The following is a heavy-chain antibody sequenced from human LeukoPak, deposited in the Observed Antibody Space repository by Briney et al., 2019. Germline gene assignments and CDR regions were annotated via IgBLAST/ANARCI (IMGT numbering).Heavy chain of an antibody. D-gene: IGHD5-18*01. J-gene: IGHJ4*02. CDR3: ARSSGYSSAPEDY. CDR1: GYTFTGYY. CDR2: INPNSGGT. Sequence: HRASVKVSCKASGYTFTGYYMHWVRQAPGQGLEWMGWINPNSGGTNYAQKFQGRVTMTRDTSTSTAYMELSRLRSDDTAVYYCARSSGYSSAPEDYWGQGTLVTVSS. V-gene: IGHV1-2*02.